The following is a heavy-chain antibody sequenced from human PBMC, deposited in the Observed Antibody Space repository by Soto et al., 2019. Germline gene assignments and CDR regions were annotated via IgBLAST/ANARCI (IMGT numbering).Heavy chain of an antibody. Sequence: ASVKVSCKASGYTFTSYGISWVRQAPGQGLEWMGWINANNGNTSYAQKFQGRVTMTRNTSISTAYMELSSLRSEDTAVYYCARGQHYDILTGWGQGTLVTVSS. CDR2: INANNGNT. J-gene: IGHJ4*02. D-gene: IGHD3-9*01. CDR3: ARGQHYDILTG. CDR1: GYTFTSYG. V-gene: IGHV1-8*02.